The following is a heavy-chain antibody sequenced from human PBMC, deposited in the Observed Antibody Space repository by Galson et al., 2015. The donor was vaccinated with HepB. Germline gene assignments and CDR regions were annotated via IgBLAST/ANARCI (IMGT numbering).Heavy chain of an antibody. CDR1: GGSISSYY. Sequence: SETLSLTCTVSGGSISSYYWSWIRQPPEKGLEWIGYIYYSGSTNYNPSLKSRVTILVDTSKNQFSLKLSSVTAADTAVYYCARDRASYDILTGYYASDAFDIWGQGTMVTVSS. J-gene: IGHJ3*02. CDR2: IYYSGST. D-gene: IGHD3-9*01. CDR3: ARDRASYDILTGYYASDAFDI. V-gene: IGHV4-59*01.